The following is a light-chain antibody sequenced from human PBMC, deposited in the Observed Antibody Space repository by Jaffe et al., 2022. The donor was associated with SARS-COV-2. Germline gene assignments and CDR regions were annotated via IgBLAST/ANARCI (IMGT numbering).Light chain of an antibody. CDR2: QDS. J-gene: IGLJ2*01. V-gene: IGLV3-1*01. Sequence: SYELTQPPSVSVSPGQTATITCSGDKLGDKYVSWYQQKPGQSPVLVMHQDSKRPSGIPERFSGSNSGSTATLTISGTQALDEADYYCQAWDSSTGIFGGGTQVTVL. CDR1: KLGDKY. CDR3: QAWDSSTGI.